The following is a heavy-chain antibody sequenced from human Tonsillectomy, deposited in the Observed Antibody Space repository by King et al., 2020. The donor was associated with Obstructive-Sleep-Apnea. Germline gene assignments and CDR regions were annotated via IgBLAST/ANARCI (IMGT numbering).Heavy chain of an antibody. Sequence: QLQESGPGLVKPSETLSLTCTVSGGSISSYYWSWLRQPPGKGLEWIGYIYYSGSTNYNPSLKSRVTISVDTSKNQFSLKLSSVTAADTAVYYCARVDTANPSFDYWGQGTLVTVSS. J-gene: IGHJ4*02. V-gene: IGHV4-59*01. CDR3: ARVDTANPSFDY. CDR1: GGSISSYY. D-gene: IGHD5-18*01. CDR2: IYYSGST.